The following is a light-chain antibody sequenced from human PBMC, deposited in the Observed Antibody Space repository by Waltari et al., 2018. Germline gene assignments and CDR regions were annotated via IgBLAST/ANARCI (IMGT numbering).Light chain of an antibody. Sequence: QPHSVSESPGKTVTISCTGSSGSIATNYVQWYQQRPGSAPTTVIYEDNQRPSGVPDRFSGSIDSSSNSASLTISGLKTEDEADYYCQSYDSSNRWVFGGGTKLTVL. J-gene: IGLJ3*02. CDR3: QSYDSSNRWV. CDR1: SGSIATNY. V-gene: IGLV6-57*02. CDR2: EDN.